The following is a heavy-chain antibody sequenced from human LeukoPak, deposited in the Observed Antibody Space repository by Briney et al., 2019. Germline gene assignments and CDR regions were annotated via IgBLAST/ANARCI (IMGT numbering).Heavy chain of an antibody. CDR3: ARDYYGSGFMDV. CDR1: GGSISSGGYY. J-gene: IGHJ6*02. Sequence: PSETLSLTCTVSGGSISSGGYYWSWIRQHPGKGLEWIGYIYYSGSTNYNPSLKSRVTISVDTSKNQFSLKLSSVTAADTAVYYCARDYYGSGFMDVWGQGTTVTVSS. D-gene: IGHD3-10*01. V-gene: IGHV4-61*08. CDR2: IYYSGST.